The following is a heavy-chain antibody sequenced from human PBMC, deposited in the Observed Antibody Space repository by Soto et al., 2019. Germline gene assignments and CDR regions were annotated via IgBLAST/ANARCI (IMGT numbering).Heavy chain of an antibody. D-gene: IGHD2-2*01. J-gene: IGHJ6*04. CDR1: GYSFTSYW. Sequence: PGESLKISCKGSGYSFTSYWISWVRQMPGKGLEWMGRIDPSDSYTNYSPSFQGHVTISADKSISTAYLQWSSLKASDTAMYYCARLHQYCSSTSGYYYYGMDVWGKGTTVTGSS. V-gene: IGHV5-10-1*01. CDR2: IDPSDSYT. CDR3: ARLHQYCSSTSGYYYYGMDV.